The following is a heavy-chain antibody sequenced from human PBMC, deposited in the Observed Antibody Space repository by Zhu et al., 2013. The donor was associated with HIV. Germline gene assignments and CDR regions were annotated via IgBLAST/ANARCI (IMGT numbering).Heavy chain of an antibody. J-gene: IGHJ4*02. CDR2: IYYSGST. Sequence: QVQLQESGPGLVKPSETLSLTCTVSGGSVSSGSHYWSWIRQPPGKGLEWIGYIYYSGSTNYNPSLKSRVTISVDTSKNQFSLKLSSVTAADTAVYYCARVPRRRQLPDYWGQGTLVTVSS. CDR1: GGSVSSGSHY. D-gene: IGHD1-26*01. CDR3: ARVPRRRQLPDY. V-gene: IGHV4-61*01.